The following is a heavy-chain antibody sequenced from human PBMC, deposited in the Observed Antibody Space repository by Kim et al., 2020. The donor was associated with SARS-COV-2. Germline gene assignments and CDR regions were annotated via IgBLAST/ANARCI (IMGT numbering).Heavy chain of an antibody. J-gene: IGHJ3*02. Sequence: YSPSFKGQVTISADKSISTAYLQWSSLKASDTAMYYCARLLTMARGAFDIWGQGTMVTVSS. V-gene: IGHV5-51*01. CDR3: ARLLTMARGAFDI. D-gene: IGHD3-10*01.